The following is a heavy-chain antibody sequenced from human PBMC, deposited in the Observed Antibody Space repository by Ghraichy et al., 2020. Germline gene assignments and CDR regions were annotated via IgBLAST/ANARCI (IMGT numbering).Heavy chain of an antibody. CDR3: ARDLPTMGVDYDSFDI. CDR2: FYYNGSP. CDR1: GASISSYY. Sequence: SETLSLTCTVSGASISSYYWSWIRQPPGKGLEWIGYFYYNGSPNYNPSLKSRVTIPVDTSKNQISLNLSSVTAADTAVYYCARDLPTMGVDYDSFDIWGQGTMVTVSS. J-gene: IGHJ3*02. D-gene: IGHD4/OR15-4a*01. V-gene: IGHV4-59*01.